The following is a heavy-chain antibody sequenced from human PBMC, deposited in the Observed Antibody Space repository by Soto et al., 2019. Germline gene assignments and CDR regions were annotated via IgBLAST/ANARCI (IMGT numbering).Heavy chain of an antibody. CDR1: GGTFKNNG. D-gene: IGHD5-12*01. J-gene: IGHJ4*02. CDR3: ARENGVAVATILYYFDY. CDR2: IIPVFGTT. V-gene: IGHV1-69*01. Sequence: QVHLVQSGAEVKKAGSSVKVSCKAPGGTFKNNGISWVRQAPGQGLEWMGGIIPVFGTTNYAQKFQGRLTINADDFTRTVYMELSRLTYEDTAVYYCARENGVAVATILYYFDYWGPGTMVPVTS.